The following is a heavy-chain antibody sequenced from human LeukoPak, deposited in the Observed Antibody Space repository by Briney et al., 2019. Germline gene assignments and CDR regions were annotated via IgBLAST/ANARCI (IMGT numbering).Heavy chain of an antibody. Sequence: SETLSLTCAVYGGSFSGYYWSWIRQPPGKRLEWVGEINHSGSTNYNPSLKSRVTISVDTSKNQFSLKLSSVTAADTAVYYCARHEMFRYSSSWFFGIGYWYFDLWGRGTLVTVSS. CDR2: INHSGST. CDR3: ARHEMFRYSSSWFFGIGYWYFDL. V-gene: IGHV4-34*01. CDR1: GGSFSGYY. D-gene: IGHD6-13*01. J-gene: IGHJ2*01.